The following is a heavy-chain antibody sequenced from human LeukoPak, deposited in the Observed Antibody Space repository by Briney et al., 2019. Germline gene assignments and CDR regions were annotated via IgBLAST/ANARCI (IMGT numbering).Heavy chain of an antibody. Sequence: NPGGSLRLSCAASGFTFSSYSMNWVRQAPGKGLEWVSSISSSSSYIYYADSVKGRFTISRDNAKNSLYLQMNSLRAEDTAVYYCARDPYGSGSYYRGFDPWGQGTLVTVSS. J-gene: IGHJ5*02. D-gene: IGHD3-10*01. CDR1: GFTFSSYS. V-gene: IGHV3-21*01. CDR3: ARDPYGSGSYYRGFDP. CDR2: ISSSSSYI.